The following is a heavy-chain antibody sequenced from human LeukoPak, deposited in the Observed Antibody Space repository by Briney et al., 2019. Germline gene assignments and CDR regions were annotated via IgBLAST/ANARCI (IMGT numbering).Heavy chain of an antibody. CDR3: ARGGDSSSITTYYYYYYMDV. CDR2: IIPIFGTA. CDR1: GGTFSSHA. V-gene: IGHV1-69*13. D-gene: IGHD6-13*01. J-gene: IGHJ6*03. Sequence: GASVKVSCKASGGTFSSHAISWVRQAPGQGLEWMGGIIPIFGTANYAQKFQGRVTITADESTSTTYMELSSLRSEDTAVYYCARGGDSSSITTYYYYYYMDVWGKGTTVTVSS.